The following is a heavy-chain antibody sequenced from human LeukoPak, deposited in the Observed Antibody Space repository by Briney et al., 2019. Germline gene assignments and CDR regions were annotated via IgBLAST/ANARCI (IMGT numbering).Heavy chain of an antibody. J-gene: IGHJ3*02. Sequence: SVKVSCKASGDTFSSYAISWVRQAPGQGLEWMGRIIPILGIANYAQKFQGRVTITADKSTSTAYMELSSLRSEDTAVYYCLYYYDSSGYSNDAFDIWGQGTMVTVSP. V-gene: IGHV1-69*04. CDR2: IIPILGIA. CDR3: LYYYDSSGYSNDAFDI. D-gene: IGHD3-22*01. CDR1: GDTFSSYA.